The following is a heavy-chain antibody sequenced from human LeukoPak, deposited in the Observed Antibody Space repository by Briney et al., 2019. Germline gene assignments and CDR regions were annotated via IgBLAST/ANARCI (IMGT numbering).Heavy chain of an antibody. CDR3: VRDPHIVVVPAARVYYFDY. Sequence: PRGSLRLSCAASGFTFNTYSMNWVRQAPGKGLEWVSSISSRSSYYIYYADSVKGRFTISRDNAKNSLYLQMDSLRAEDTAVYYCVRDPHIVVVPAARVYYFDYWGQGTLVTVSS. J-gene: IGHJ4*02. CDR2: ISSRSSYYI. V-gene: IGHV3-21*01. CDR1: GFTFNTYS. D-gene: IGHD2-2*01.